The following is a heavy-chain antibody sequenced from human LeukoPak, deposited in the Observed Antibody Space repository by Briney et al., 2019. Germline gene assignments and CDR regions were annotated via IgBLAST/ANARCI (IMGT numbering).Heavy chain of an antibody. CDR3: TRHLGDDDYGDFNDY. Sequence: GWSLRLSCAASGFSFSDSALHWVRQASGKGLEWVGRIRSELSGYVTAYAASVKGRFTISRDDSKNTAYLQMNSLETEDTAVYYCTRHLGDDDYGDFNDYWGQGILVTVSS. CDR2: IRSELSGYVT. D-gene: IGHD4-17*01. J-gene: IGHJ4*02. V-gene: IGHV3-73*01. CDR1: GFSFSDSA.